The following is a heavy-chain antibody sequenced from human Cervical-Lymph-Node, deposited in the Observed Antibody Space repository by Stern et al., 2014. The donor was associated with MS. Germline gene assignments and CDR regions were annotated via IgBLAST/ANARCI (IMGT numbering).Heavy chain of an antibody. J-gene: IGHJ6*02. CDR1: GVTFSTYA. D-gene: IGHD3-10*01. V-gene: IGHV1-69*01. Sequence: VQLVQSGAEVKKPGSSLKVSCKASGVTFSTYAISWVRQAPGQGLEWMGGITPFFRTANYAQKFQGRVTITADESTSTAYMELSSLRSEDTAVYYCARPTQLSMVRGDSYYGMDVWGQGTTVTVSS. CDR3: ARPTQLSMVRGDSYYGMDV. CDR2: ITPFFRTA.